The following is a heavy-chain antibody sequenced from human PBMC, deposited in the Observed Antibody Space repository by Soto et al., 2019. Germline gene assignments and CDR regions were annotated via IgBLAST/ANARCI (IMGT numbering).Heavy chain of an antibody. CDR2: IYYSGST. CDR3: ARHWGRKVFDY. V-gene: IGHV4-39*01. Sequence: QLQLQESGPGLVKPSETLSLTCTVSGGSISSSSYYWGWIRQPPGKGLEWIGGIGSIYYSGSTYYHPSLKSRVPISVDTSKNQFSLKLNSVTAADTAVYYCARHWGRKVFDYWGQGTLVTVSS. J-gene: IGHJ4*02. CDR1: GGSISSSSYY. D-gene: IGHD3-16*01.